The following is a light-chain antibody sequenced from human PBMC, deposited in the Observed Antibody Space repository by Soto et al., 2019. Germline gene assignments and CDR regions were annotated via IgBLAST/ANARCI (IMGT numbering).Light chain of an antibody. CDR3: QKYNSAPPWT. V-gene: IGKV1-27*01. Sequence: DVQMTQSPSSLSASVGDRVTITCRASQGISNYLAWYQQKPGKVPKVLIYAASTLQSGVPSRFSRSGSGTDFTLTISSLQPEDVATYYCQKYNSAPPWTFGQGTKVEIK. J-gene: IGKJ1*01. CDR1: QGISNY. CDR2: AAS.